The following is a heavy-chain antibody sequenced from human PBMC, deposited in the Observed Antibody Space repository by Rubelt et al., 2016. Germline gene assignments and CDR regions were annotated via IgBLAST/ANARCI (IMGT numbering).Heavy chain of an antibody. J-gene: IGHJ2*01. CDR3: ARELRFMHWLPSYWYFDL. D-gene: IGHD3-3*01. CDR1: GGSISDNY. Sequence: QMQLQESGPRLVKPSETLSLNCSVSGGSISDNYWSWIRQSSGKGLEWIGYIFYSGSTRYNPSPKSRVTISLATSRNHFSLKLSFVTAADTAVYYCARELRFMHWLPSYWYFDLWGRGTLITVSS. CDR2: IFYSGST. V-gene: IGHV4-59*01.